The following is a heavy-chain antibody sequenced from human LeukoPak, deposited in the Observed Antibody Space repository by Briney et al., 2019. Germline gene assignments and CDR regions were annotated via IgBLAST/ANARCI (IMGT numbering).Heavy chain of an antibody. Sequence: GGSLRLSCAASGFTFSSYWMSWVRQAPGKGLAWVSAVSGSGGSTYYADSVKGRFTISRDNAKNSLYLQMNSLRAEDTAVYYCARDQVQDVWGKGTTVTVSS. CDR2: VSGSGGST. CDR1: GFTFSSYW. V-gene: IGHV3-23*01. CDR3: ARDQVQDV. J-gene: IGHJ6*04.